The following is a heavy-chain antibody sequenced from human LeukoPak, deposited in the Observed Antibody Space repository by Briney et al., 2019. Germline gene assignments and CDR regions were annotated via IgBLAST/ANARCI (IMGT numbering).Heavy chain of an antibody. CDR1: GFTFDDYA. D-gene: IGHD2/OR15-2a*01. CDR2: ISWNSGSI. CDR3: AKDMNSYYYYGMDV. V-gene: IGHV3-9*01. J-gene: IGHJ6*02. Sequence: GRSLRLSCAASGFTFDDYAMHWVRQAPGKGLEWVSGISWNSGSIGYADSVEGRFTISRDNAKNSLYLQMNSLRAEDTALYYCAKDMNSYYYYGMDVWGQGPTVTVSS.